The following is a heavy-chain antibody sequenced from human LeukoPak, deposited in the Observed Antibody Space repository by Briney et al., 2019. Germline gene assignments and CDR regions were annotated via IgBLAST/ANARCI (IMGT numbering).Heavy chain of an antibody. CDR3: ARDSDYYYVWGSSPHLQTFDD. V-gene: IGHV3-21*01. J-gene: IGHJ4*02. Sequence: GGSLRLSCEASGFSISGYSMNWVRQAPGKGLEWVSSITSTGASIYYADSLMGRFTISRDNAKNSLYLQMNSLRGEDTAVYYFARDSDYYYVWGSSPHLQTFDDWGQGTLVTVSS. CDR2: ITSTGASI. CDR1: GFSISGYS. D-gene: IGHD3-16*01.